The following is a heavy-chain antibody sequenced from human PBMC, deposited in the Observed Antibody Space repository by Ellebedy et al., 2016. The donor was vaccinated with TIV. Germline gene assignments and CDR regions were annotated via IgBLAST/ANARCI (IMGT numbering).Heavy chain of an antibody. J-gene: IGHJ4*02. Sequence: GESLKISXAASGFTFSDYGMHWVRQAPGKGLEWVAVISFDGNKKYYANSVKGRFTISRDDSKNTLYLQMHSLRTEDTALYYCTFDYGGGDYWGQGTLVTVSS. CDR3: TFDYGGGDY. CDR1: GFTFSDYG. V-gene: IGHV3-30*03. CDR2: ISFDGNKK. D-gene: IGHD4-17*01.